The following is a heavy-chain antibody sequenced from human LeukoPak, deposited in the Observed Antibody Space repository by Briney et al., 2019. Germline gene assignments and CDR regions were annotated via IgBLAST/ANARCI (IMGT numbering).Heavy chain of an antibody. Sequence: GGSLRLSCAASGFTFDDYAMHWVRQAPGKGLEWVSGISWNSGSIGYADSVKGRFTISRDNAKNSLYLQMNSLRAEDTAVYYCARSYDSSGFAFDIWGQGTMVTVSS. CDR1: GFTFDDYA. CDR2: ISWNSGSI. D-gene: IGHD3-22*01. V-gene: IGHV3-9*01. CDR3: ARSYDSSGFAFDI. J-gene: IGHJ3*02.